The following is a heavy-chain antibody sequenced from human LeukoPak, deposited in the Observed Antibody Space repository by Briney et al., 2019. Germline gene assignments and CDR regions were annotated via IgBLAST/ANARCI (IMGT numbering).Heavy chain of an antibody. CDR2: ISGSGGST. CDR1: GFTSTDYT. Sequence: PGGSLRLSCAASGFTSTDYTMHWVRQAPGKGLEWVSAISGSGGSTYYADSVKGRFTISRDNSKNTLYLQMNSLRAEDTAVYYCAKVLGYDSSGFDYWGQGTLVTVSS. V-gene: IGHV3-23*01. D-gene: IGHD3-22*01. CDR3: AKVLGYDSSGFDY. J-gene: IGHJ4*02.